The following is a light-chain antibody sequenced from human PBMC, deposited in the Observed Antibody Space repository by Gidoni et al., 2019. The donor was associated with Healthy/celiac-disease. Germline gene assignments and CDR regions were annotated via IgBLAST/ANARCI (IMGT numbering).Light chain of an antibody. CDR2: AAP. CDR3: QQSYSTPRT. CDR1: QSISSY. J-gene: IGKJ2*01. V-gene: IGKV1-39*01. Sequence: DIQMTQSPSSLSASVGDRATITCRASQSISSYLNWYQQKPGKAPKLLIYAAPSLQSGVPSRVSGSGSGTDFTLTISSLQPEDFATYYCQQSYSTPRTFGQGTKLEIK.